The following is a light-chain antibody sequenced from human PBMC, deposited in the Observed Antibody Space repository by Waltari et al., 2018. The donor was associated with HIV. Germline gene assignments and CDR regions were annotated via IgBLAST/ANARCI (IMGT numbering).Light chain of an antibody. CDR3: GTWDSSLSAVV. V-gene: IGLV1-51*01. Sequence: QSALSPAPPDSAAPGQKVNLPGIGGRPKIRHNYDTWHQQPPGTAPKLLIYENNKRPSGIPDRFSGSKSGTSATLGITGLQTGDEADYYCGTWDSSLSAVVFGGGTKLTVL. CDR1: RPKIRHNY. J-gene: IGLJ2*01. CDR2: ENN.